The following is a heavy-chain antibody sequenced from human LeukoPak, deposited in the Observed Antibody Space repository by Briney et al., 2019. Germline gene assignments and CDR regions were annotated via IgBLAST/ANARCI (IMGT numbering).Heavy chain of an antibody. CDR3: ARDISLHTVIDV. Sequence: SETLSLTCAVDGGSFSGYYWSLIRQPPGKGLEWIGEINHSGSTNYNPSLKSRVTISVDTSKNQFSLKLSSVTAADTAVYYCARDISLHTVIDVWGQGTLVTVSS. J-gene: IGHJ4*02. CDR2: INHSGST. CDR1: GGSFSGYY. D-gene: IGHD4-4*01. V-gene: IGHV4-34*01.